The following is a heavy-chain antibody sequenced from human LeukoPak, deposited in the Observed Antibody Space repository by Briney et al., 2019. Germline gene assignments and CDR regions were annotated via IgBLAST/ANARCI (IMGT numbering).Heavy chain of an antibody. Sequence: ASVKVSCKVSGYTLSELSMHWVRQAPGKGLEWMGGFDPEDGETIYAQKFQGRVTMTEDTSTDTAYMELSSLRSEDTAVYYCAIRRRWELLRSYFDYWGQGTLVTVSS. D-gene: IGHD1-26*01. J-gene: IGHJ4*02. CDR3: AIRRRWELLRSYFDY. CDR2: FDPEDGET. V-gene: IGHV1-24*01. CDR1: GYTLSELS.